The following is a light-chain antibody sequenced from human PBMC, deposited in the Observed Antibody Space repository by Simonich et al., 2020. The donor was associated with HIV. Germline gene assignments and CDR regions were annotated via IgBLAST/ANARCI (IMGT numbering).Light chain of an antibody. J-gene: IGKJ2*01. CDR1: QSVRSN. CDR2: DAS. Sequence: EIVMTQSPATLSVSPGERATLSCRASQSVRSNLAWYQQKPGQAPRHLIYDASTRATGIPARFSGSGSGTEFTLTISSMQSEDFAVYYCQQYNNWPPYTFGQGTKLEIK. CDR3: QQYNNWPPYT. V-gene: IGKV3-15*01.